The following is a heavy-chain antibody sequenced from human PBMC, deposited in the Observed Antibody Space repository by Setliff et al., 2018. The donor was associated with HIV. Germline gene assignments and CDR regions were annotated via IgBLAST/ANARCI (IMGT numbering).Heavy chain of an antibody. Sequence: SETLSLTCAVYGGSFSGYCWSWIRQPPGKGLEWIGEINHSGRTRYNPSLKSRVTISVDTSKNHFSLKLRSVTAADTAVYYCAQLGMVDDFDYWGQGTLVTVSS. CDR3: AQLGMVDDFDY. J-gene: IGHJ4*02. V-gene: IGHV4-34*01. D-gene: IGHD1-1*01. CDR1: GGSFSGYC. CDR2: INHSGRT.